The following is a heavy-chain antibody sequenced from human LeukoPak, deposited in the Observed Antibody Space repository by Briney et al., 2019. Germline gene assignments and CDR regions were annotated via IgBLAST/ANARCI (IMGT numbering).Heavy chain of an antibody. Sequence: SVKISCKASGGTFSSYAINWVRQAPGQGLEWMGGIIPIFGTANYAQKFQDRVTITADESTSTAYMELSSLRSEDTAIYYCASRLYCSNTRCRNFPFAYWGQGTLVTVSS. CDR1: GGTFSSYA. J-gene: IGHJ4*02. V-gene: IGHV1-69*13. CDR3: ASRLYCSNTRCRNFPFAY. D-gene: IGHD2-2*01. CDR2: IIPIFGTA.